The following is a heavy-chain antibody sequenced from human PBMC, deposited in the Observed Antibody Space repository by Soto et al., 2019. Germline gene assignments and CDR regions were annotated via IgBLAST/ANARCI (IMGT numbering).Heavy chain of an antibody. CDR1: GGSISSGGYY. Sequence: PSETLSLTCTVSGGSISSGGYYWSWIRQHPGKGLEWIGYIYYSGSTNYNPSLESRVTISIDTSKTQFSLKLSSVTAADTAVYYCARALYASSGSWGFYFDSWGQGALVTVSS. CDR2: IYYSGST. V-gene: IGHV4-61*08. D-gene: IGHD3-10*01. J-gene: IGHJ4*02. CDR3: ARALYASSGSWGFYFDS.